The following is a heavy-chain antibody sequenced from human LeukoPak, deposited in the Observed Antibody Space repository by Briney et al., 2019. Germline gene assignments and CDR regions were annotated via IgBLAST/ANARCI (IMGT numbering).Heavy chain of an antibody. CDR2: ISHDGSYE. CDR3: AKDGLWFGDLTYFDY. Sequence: PGRSLRLSCAGSGFTFSSFGMHWVRQAPGKGLEWVAVISHDGSYEYYADSMKGRFTISRDTSKNTLYLQMNSLRAEDTAVYYCAKDGLWFGDLTYFDYWGQGVLVTVSS. J-gene: IGHJ4*02. CDR1: GFTFSSFG. V-gene: IGHV3-30*18. D-gene: IGHD3-10*01.